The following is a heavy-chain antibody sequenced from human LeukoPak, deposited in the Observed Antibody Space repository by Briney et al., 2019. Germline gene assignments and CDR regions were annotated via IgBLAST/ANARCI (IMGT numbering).Heavy chain of an antibody. D-gene: IGHD6-19*01. CDR1: GFTFSTYW. CDR3: ARHFRPHWLVSDGGDNFDF. Sequence: GGSLRLSCAASGFTFSTYWMSWVRQAPGKGLEWVANIKQDGSEKYYVDSVKGRFTISRDNAKNSLYLQMNSLRAEDTAVYYCARHFRPHWLVSDGGDNFDFWGQGTLVTVSS. CDR2: IKQDGSEK. J-gene: IGHJ4*02. V-gene: IGHV3-7*01.